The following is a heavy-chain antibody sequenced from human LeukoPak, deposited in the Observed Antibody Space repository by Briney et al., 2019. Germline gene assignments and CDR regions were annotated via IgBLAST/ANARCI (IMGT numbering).Heavy chain of an antibody. CDR1: GFRFSSYA. Sequence: GGSLRLSCAASGFRFSSYAMSWVRQAPGKGLECVSAISSSGGDTNYANSVKGRFIISRDNSKNTLYLQMNSLRAEDTAIYYCAKALTDELMSRSHYDFWSGYHPSGTVYYYMDVWGEGTTVTVSS. V-gene: IGHV3-23*01. CDR2: ISSSGGDT. D-gene: IGHD3-3*01. J-gene: IGHJ6*03. CDR3: AKALTDELMSRSHYDFWSGYHPSGTVYYYMDV.